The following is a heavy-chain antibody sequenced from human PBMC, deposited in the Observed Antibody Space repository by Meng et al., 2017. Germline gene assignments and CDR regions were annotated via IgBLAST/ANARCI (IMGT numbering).Heavy chain of an antibody. CDR2: ISGSGGST. V-gene: IGHV3-23*01. CDR1: GFTFNSYA. D-gene: IGHD3-22*01. J-gene: IGHJ4*02. CDR3: AKNTNYYDSSGYYSVVDY. Sequence: GGSLRLSCAASGFTFNSYAMSWVRQAPGKGLEWVSAISGSGGSTYYADSVKGRFTISRDNSKNTLYLQMNSLRAEDTAVYYCAKNTNYYDSSGYYSVVDYWGQGTLVT.